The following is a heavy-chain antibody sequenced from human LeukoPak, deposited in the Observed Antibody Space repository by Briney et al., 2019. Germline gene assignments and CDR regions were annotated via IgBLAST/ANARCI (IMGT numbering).Heavy chain of an antibody. CDR1: GYTFTDYA. D-gene: IGHD6-19*01. CDR3: ARELTGIAVAGGDY. V-gene: IGHV7-4-1*02. CDR2: INTNTGNP. Sequence: GASVKVSCKASGYTFTDYAINWVRQAPGQGLEWMGWINTNTGNPTYAQGFTGRFVFSLDTSVSTAYLQISSLKAEDTAVYYCARELTGIAVAGGDYWGQGTLVTVSS. J-gene: IGHJ4*02.